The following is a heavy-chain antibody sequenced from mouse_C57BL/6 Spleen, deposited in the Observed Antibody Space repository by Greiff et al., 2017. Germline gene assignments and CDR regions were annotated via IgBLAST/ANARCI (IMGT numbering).Heavy chain of an antibody. CDR1: GFNIKDDY. CDR2: IDPENCDT. CDR3: TYTGAMDY. Sequence: VQLQQSGAELVRPGASVKLSCTASGFNIKDDYMHWVKQRPEQGLEWIGWIDPENCDTEYASKFQGKATITADPSSNTAYLQLSSLTSEDTAVYYCTYTGAMDYWGQGTSVTVSS. V-gene: IGHV14-4*01. J-gene: IGHJ4*01.